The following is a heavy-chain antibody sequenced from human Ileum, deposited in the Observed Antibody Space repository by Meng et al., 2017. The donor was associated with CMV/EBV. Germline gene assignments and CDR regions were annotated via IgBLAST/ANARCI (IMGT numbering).Heavy chain of an antibody. CDR3: AKDLDNSGRYFDF. CDR1: GGTFSTYA. V-gene: IGHV1-69*10. D-gene: IGHD1-1*01. Sequence: SVKVSCKASGGTFSTYAISWLRQAPGQGLEWLGGIIPGLGKPNYSQRFQGRLTITADKYSNTAFMDLRSLRSEDTAVYYCAKDLDNSGRYFDFWGQGTLVTVSS. J-gene: IGHJ4*02. CDR2: IIPGLGKP.